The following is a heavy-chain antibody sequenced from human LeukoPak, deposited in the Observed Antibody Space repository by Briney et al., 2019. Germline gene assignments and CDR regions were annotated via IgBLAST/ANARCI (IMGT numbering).Heavy chain of an antibody. CDR3: ARDRNTDFWSGYYTNYFDS. CDR1: GFTFSSYW. D-gene: IGHD3-3*01. CDR2: IKQDGSEK. V-gene: IGHV3-7*01. J-gene: IGHJ4*02. Sequence: GGSLRLSCAASGFTFSSYWMSWVRQAPGKGLEWVANIKQDGSEKYYVDSVKGRFTISRDTAKNSLYLEMNSLRAEDTAVYYCARDRNTDFWSGYYTNYFDSWGQGTLVTVSS.